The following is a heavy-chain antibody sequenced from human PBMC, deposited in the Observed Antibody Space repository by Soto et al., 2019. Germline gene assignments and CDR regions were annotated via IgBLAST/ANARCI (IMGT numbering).Heavy chain of an antibody. CDR3: ARGRRGVAGRGYYFDY. V-gene: IGHV4-34*01. Sequence: QVQLQQWGAGLLKPSETLSLTCAVYGGSFGGYDWSWIRQPPGKGLEWIGEINHSGSTNYNPSLKSRVTISVDTSKNQFSLKLSSVTAADTAVYYCARGRRGVAGRGYYFDYWGQGTLVTVSS. J-gene: IGHJ4*02. CDR1: GGSFGGYD. D-gene: IGHD6-19*01. CDR2: INHSGST.